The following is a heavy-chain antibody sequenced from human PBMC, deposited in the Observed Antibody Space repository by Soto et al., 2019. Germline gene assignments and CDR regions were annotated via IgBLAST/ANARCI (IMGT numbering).Heavy chain of an antibody. CDR1: GGSFSGYY. J-gene: IGHJ4*02. Sequence: SETLSLTCAVYGGSFSGYYWSWIRQPPGKGLEWIGEINHSGSTNYNPSLKSRVTISVDTSKNQFSLKLSSVTAADTAVYYCAGPPDTAMFRGLYGSQGTLVTVSS. CDR2: INHSGST. V-gene: IGHV4-34*01. CDR3: AGPPDTAMFRGLY. D-gene: IGHD5-18*01.